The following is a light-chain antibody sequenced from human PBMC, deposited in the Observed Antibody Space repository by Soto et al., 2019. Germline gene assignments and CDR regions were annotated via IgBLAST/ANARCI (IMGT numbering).Light chain of an antibody. CDR3: QQSSNFPRD. CDR1: QSISSY. V-gene: IGKV1-39*01. CDR2: AAS. J-gene: IGKJ5*01. Sequence: DIQITQSPSSLSASVGDRFTITCRASQSISSYLNWYQQKPGKAPKLLIYAASSLQSGVPSRFSGSGSGTDFTLTISSLQPEDFGTYYCQQSSNFPRDFGQGTRLEIK.